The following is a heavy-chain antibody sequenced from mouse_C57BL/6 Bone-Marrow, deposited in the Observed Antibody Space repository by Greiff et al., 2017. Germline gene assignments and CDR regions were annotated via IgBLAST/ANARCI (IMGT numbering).Heavy chain of an antibody. J-gene: IGHJ3*01. CDR3: ARRIYYGNQGFAY. CDR2: FHPYNDDT. CDR1: GYTFTTYP. Sequence: QVQLQQPGAELVKPGASVKVSCKASGYTFTTYPIEWMKQNHGKSLEWIGNFHPYNDDTKYNEKFKGKATLTVEKSSSTVYLELSRLTSDDSAVYYCARRIYYGNQGFAYWGQGTLVTVSA. D-gene: IGHD2-1*01. V-gene: IGHV1-47*01.